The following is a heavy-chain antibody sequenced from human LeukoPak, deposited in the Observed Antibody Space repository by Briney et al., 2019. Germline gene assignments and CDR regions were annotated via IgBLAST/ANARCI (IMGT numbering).Heavy chain of an antibody. J-gene: IGHJ1*01. V-gene: IGHV1-69*13. CDR1: GGTFSSYA. D-gene: IGHD3-9*01. Sequence: SVKVSCKASGGTFSSYAISWVRQAPGQGLEWMGGIVPIFGTANYAQKFQGRVTITADESTSTAYMELSSLRSEDTAVYYCARDSSEFRSLIFHWGQGTLVTVSS. CDR3: ARDSSEFRSLIFH. CDR2: IVPIFGTA.